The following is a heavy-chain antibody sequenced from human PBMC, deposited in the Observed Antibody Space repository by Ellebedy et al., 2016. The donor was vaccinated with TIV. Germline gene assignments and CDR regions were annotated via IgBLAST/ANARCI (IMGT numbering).Heavy chain of an antibody. CDR1: GYTFTGYY. D-gene: IGHD4-17*01. V-gene: IGHV1-2*02. J-gene: IGHJ3*02. CDR3: SRVRLNAVTIDAFDI. Sequence: ASVKVSCKASGYTFTGYYMHWVRQAPGQGLEWMGWINPNSGGTNFAQKFQGRVTVTRDTSINTAYMELSSLTSDDTAVYYCSRVRLNAVTIDAFDIWGQGTMVTVSS. CDR2: INPNSGGT.